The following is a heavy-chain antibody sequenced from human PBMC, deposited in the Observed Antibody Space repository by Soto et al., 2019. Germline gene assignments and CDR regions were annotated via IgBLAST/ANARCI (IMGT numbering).Heavy chain of an antibody. CDR1: GFIFSNYD. CDR3: ARGYCSGGACYSGAY. CDR2: ISGSGNTI. D-gene: IGHD2-15*01. J-gene: IGHJ4*02. V-gene: IGHV3-48*03. Sequence: GGSLRLSCGTSGFIFSNYDMNWVRQAPGQGLEWLSYISGSGNTIYSADSVKSRFTISRDNAKGLLYLQMNSLRAEDTAVYYCARGYCSGGACYSGAYWGQGTLVTVSS.